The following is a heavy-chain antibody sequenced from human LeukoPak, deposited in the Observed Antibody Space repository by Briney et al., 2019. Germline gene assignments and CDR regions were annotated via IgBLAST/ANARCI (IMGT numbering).Heavy chain of an antibody. CDR3: VRVNYCSGSFWSWFDP. CDR2: SSYSGGV. J-gene: IGHJ5*02. Sequence: SETLSVTCAVPRDSITDYYWGWSRQPLGKRRECMCHSSYSGGVSYTPSLKTPVTISPDTSKNTVSLKLSSVTAAETAIYYCVRVNYCSGSFWSWFDPWGRGILVTVSS. D-gene: IGHD3-10*01. V-gene: IGHV4-59*08. CDR1: RDSITDYY.